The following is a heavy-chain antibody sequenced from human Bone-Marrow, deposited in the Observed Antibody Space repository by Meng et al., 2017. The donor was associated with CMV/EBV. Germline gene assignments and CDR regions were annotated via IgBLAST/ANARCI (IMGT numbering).Heavy chain of an antibody. Sequence: GSLRLSCAVSGGSISSSSYYWGWIRQPPGKGLEWIGSIYYSGSTYYNPSLKSRVTISVDTSKNQFSLKLSSVTAADTAVYYCARDGRYYDFWSGYTLMDVWGQGTTVTVSS. CDR2: IYYSGST. D-gene: IGHD3-3*01. V-gene: IGHV4-39*07. CDR3: ARDGRYYDFWSGYTLMDV. CDR1: GGSISSSSYY. J-gene: IGHJ6*01.